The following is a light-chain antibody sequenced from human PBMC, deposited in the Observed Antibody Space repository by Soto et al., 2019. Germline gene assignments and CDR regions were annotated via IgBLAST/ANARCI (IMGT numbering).Light chain of an antibody. V-gene: IGKV1-27*01. CDR3: QKYNSAPWT. CDR1: QAISNY. CDR2: ATS. Sequence: DLQMTQSPSSLSASVGDRVTITCRASQAISNYLAWYQQKPGKVPKLLIYATSTLQSGVPSRFSGSGSGPDFTLTISSLQPEDVATYYCQKYNSAPWTFGQGTKVEIK. J-gene: IGKJ1*01.